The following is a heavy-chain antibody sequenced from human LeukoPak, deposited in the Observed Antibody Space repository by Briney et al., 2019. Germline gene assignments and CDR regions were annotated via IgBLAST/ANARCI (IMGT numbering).Heavy chain of an antibody. CDR2: IYYSGST. J-gene: IGHJ4*02. D-gene: IGHD4-17*01. CDR3: ARSPGGATVTLFDY. CDR1: SGSISSSSYY. Sequence: SETLSLTCTVSSGSISSSSYYWGWIRQPPGKGLEWIGSIYYSGSTYYNPSLKSRVTISVDTSKNQFSLKLSSVTAADTAVYYCARSPGGATVTLFDYWGQGTLVTVSS. V-gene: IGHV4-39*07.